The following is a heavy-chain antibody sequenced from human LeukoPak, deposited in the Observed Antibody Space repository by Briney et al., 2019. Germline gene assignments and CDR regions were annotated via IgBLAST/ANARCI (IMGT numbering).Heavy chain of an antibody. V-gene: IGHV1-69*04. CDR1: GYTFTSYD. CDR2: IIPVLGIA. J-gene: IGHJ4*02. CDR3: ARRALD. Sequence: SVKVSCKASGYTFTSYDINWVRQAPGQGLEWMGRIIPVLGIANYAQKFQGRVTITADKSTSTAYMELSRLRSEDTAVYYCARRALDWGQGTLVTVSS.